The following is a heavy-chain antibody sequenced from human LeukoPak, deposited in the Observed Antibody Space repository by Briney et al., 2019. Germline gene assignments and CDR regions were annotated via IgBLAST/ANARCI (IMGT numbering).Heavy chain of an antibody. J-gene: IGHJ3*01. CDR2: INPSGGST. D-gene: IGHD3-16*01. V-gene: IGHV1-46*01. CDR3: AKDRVPYTWGGVSANRNAFDV. CDR1: GYTFTGFY. Sequence: ASVKVSCKASGYTFTGFYFHWVRQAPGQGLEWMGIINPSGGSTSYAQKFQGRVTMTRDTSTSTVYMELSSLRSEDTAVYYCAKDRVPYTWGGVSANRNAFDVWGQGTVVTVSS.